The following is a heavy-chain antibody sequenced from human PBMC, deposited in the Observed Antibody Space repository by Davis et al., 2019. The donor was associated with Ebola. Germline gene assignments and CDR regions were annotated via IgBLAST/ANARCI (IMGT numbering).Heavy chain of an antibody. V-gene: IGHV4-34*01. J-gene: IGHJ5*02. CDR1: GGSFSGYY. CDR2: INHSGST. Sequence: PSETLSLTCAVYGGSFSGYYWSWIRQPPGKGLEWIGEINHSGSTNYNPSLKSRVTISVDTSKNQFSLKLSSVTAADTAVYYCARGVGYCSSTSCYSDPWGQGTLVTVSS. D-gene: IGHD2-2*01. CDR3: ARGVGYCSSTSCYSDP.